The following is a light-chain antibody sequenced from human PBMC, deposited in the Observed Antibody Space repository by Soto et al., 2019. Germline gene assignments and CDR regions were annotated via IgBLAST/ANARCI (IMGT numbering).Light chain of an antibody. CDR3: SLYTTIVTRV. CDR1: SSDVGNYNY. CDR2: DVS. V-gene: IGLV2-14*01. J-gene: IGLJ1*01. Sequence: QSVLAQPASVSGSPGQSITISCTGTSSDVGNYNYVSWYQQHPAKAPKLMIYDVSNRPSGVSNRFSGSKSGNTASLTISGFQAEDEADYYCSLYTTIVTRVFGPWTKVTVL.